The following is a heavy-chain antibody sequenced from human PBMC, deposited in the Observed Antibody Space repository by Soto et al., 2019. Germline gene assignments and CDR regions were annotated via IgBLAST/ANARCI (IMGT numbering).Heavy chain of an antibody. CDR1: GGSISSSSYY. V-gene: IGHV4-39*01. Sequence: SETLSLTCTVSGGSISSSSYYWGWIRQPPGKGLEWIGSIYYSGSTYYNPSLKSRVTISVDTSKNQFSLKLSSVTAADTAVYYCARQAVTKKYYYYGMDVWGQGTTVTVSS. D-gene: IGHD4-17*01. CDR3: ARQAVTKKYYYYGMDV. J-gene: IGHJ6*02. CDR2: IYYSGST.